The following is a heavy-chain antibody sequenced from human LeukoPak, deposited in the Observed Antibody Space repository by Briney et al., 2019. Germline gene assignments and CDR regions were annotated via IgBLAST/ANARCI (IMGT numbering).Heavy chain of an antibody. V-gene: IGHV4-4*07. CDR1: GGSISSYY. CDR2: IYSSGST. Sequence: PSETLSLTCTVSGGSISSYYWSWIRQPAGKGLEWIGRIYSSGSTNYNPSLKSRVTMSVDTSKNQFSLKLSSVTAADTAVYYCARGQYHLLYWYFDLWGRGTLVTLSS. CDR3: ARGQYHLLYWYFDL. J-gene: IGHJ2*01. D-gene: IGHD2-2*01.